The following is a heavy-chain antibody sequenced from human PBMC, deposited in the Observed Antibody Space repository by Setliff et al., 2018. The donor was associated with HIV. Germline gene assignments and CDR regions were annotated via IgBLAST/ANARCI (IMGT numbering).Heavy chain of an antibody. J-gene: IGHJ5*02. Sequence: SETLSLTCAVYSGSFSGYYWSWIRQPPGKGLEWIGEINHSGSTKYNPSLKSRVTISVDTSKNQFSLKLTSVTAADTAVYYCGGSYFYDSSGFYSNNWFDPWGQGTLVTV. V-gene: IGHV4-34*01. CDR3: GGSYFYDSSGFYSNNWFDP. CDR2: INHSGST. CDR1: SGSFSGYY. D-gene: IGHD3-22*01.